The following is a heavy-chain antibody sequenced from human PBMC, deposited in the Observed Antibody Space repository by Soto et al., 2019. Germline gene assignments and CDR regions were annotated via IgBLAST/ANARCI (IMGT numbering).Heavy chain of an antibody. CDR1: GFTFSSYG. D-gene: IGHD3-22*01. J-gene: IGHJ2*01. V-gene: IGHV3-33*01. Sequence: QVQLVESGGGVVQPGRSLRLSCAASGFTFSSYGMHWVRQAPGKGLEWVAVIWYDGSNKYYADSVKGRFTISRDNSKNSLYLQMNRLRAEATAVYYCAREAYDGSGYYSGGWYFDGWGRGTLVTVSS. CDR2: IWYDGSNK. CDR3: AREAYDGSGYYSGGWYFDG.